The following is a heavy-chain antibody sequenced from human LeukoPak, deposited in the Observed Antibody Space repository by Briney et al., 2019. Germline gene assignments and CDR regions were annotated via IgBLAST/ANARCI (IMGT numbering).Heavy chain of an antibody. V-gene: IGHV1-8*01. CDR2: MNPNSGNT. Sequence: ASVKVSCKASGYTFTSYDINWVRQATGQGLEWMGWMNPNSGNTGYAQKFQGRVTMTRNTSISTAYMELSSPRSEDTAVYYCARSYSSSSSPYNWFDPWGQGTLVTVSS. D-gene: IGHD6-13*01. J-gene: IGHJ5*02. CDR3: ARSYSSSSSPYNWFDP. CDR1: GYTFTSYD.